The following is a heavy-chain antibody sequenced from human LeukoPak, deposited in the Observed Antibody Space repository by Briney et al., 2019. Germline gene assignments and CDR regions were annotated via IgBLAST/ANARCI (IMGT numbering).Heavy chain of an antibody. CDR3: ARDDLITMVRGVIARDAFDI. D-gene: IGHD3-10*01. J-gene: IGHJ3*02. CDR1: GYTFTSYY. CDR2: INPSGGST. V-gene: IGHV1-46*01. Sequence: ASVKVSCKASGYTFTSYYMHWVRQAPGQGLEWMGIINPSGGSTSYAQKFQGRVTMTRDMSTSTVYMELSSLRSEDTAVYYCARDDLITMVRGVIARDAFDIWGQGTMVTVSS.